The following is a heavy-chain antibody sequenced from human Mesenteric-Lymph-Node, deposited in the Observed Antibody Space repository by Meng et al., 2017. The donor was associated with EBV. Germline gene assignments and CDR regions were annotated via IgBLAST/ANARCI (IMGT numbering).Heavy chain of an antibody. Sequence: QLQLQESGSGLVTPSQTLSLTCTVSGGSMNNGDFSWNWIRQPPGKGLEWIGYTYYSGTTSYNPSLQRRVTISVDKSKNQFSLRLNSVTPEDTAVYYCARDPIAVAGSFDYWGQGTLVTVSS. CDR2: TYYSGTT. CDR1: GGSMNNGDFS. J-gene: IGHJ4*02. CDR3: ARDPIAVAGSFDY. V-gene: IGHV4-30-2*01. D-gene: IGHD6-19*01.